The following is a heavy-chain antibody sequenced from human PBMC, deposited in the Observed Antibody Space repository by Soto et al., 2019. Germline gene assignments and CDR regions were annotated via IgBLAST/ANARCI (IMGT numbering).Heavy chain of an antibody. J-gene: IGHJ1*01. CDR2: IYWDDDK. Sequence: QITLKESGPTLVKPTQTLTLTCTFSGFSLSTSGVGVGWIRQPPGKALEWLALIYWDDDKRYSPSLKSRLTNHKDTSKNTVVLTLTHMHPVDTATYYCALLSNYYASSGYQEYFQHWGQGSLVTVSS. V-gene: IGHV2-5*02. CDR1: GFSLSTSGVG. D-gene: IGHD3-22*01. CDR3: ALLSNYYASSGYQEYFQH.